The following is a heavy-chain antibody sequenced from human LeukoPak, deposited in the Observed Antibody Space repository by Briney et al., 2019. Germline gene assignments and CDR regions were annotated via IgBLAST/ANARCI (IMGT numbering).Heavy chain of an antibody. J-gene: IGHJ4*02. CDR2: INHSGST. CDR3: ARAVTTSFLSYFDY. Sequence: SETLSLTCAVYGGSFSGYYWSWIRQPPGKGLEWIGEINHSGSTNYNPSLKSRVTISVDTSKNQFSLKLGSVTAADTAVYYCARAVTTSFLSYFDYWGQGTLVTVSS. CDR1: GGSFSGYY. D-gene: IGHD4-17*01. V-gene: IGHV4-34*01.